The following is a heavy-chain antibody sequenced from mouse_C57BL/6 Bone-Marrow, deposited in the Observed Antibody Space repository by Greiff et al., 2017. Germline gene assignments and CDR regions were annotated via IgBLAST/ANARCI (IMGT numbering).Heavy chain of an antibody. J-gene: IGHJ1*03. Sequence: EVQRVESEGGLVQPGSSMKLSCTASGFTFSDYYMAWVRQVPEKGLEWVANINYDGSSTYYLDSLKSRFIISRDNAKNILYLQMSSLTSEDTATYYCGRGEGWLLYWYFDVWGTGTLVTVSA. CDR3: GRGEGWLLYWYFDV. V-gene: IGHV5-16*01. CDR2: INYDGSST. CDR1: GFTFSDYY. D-gene: IGHD2-3*01.